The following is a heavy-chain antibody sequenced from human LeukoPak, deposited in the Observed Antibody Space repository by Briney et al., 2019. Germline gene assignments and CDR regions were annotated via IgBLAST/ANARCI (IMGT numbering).Heavy chain of an antibody. CDR1: GYTFTSYG. CDR3: ARVFTSGEMGVTATQGDYFFFYMDV. V-gene: IGHV1-18*01. J-gene: IGHJ6*03. CDR2: ISAYNGNT. D-gene: IGHD2-21*02. Sequence: GASVKVSCKASGYTFTSYGISWVRQAPGQGLEWMGWISAYNGNTNYAQKLQGRVTMTTDTSTSTAYMELRSLRSDDTAVYCCARVFTSGEMGVTATQGDYFFFYMDVWGKGTTVTVSS.